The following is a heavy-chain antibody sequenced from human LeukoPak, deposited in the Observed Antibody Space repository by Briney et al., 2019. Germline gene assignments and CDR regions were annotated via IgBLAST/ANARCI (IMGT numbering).Heavy chain of an antibody. CDR1: GFSLSTNQMR. J-gene: IGHJ4*02. CDR2: IDWDDDE. CDR3: ARTRGDDCIDS. D-gene: IGHD5-12*01. V-gene: IGHV2-70*04. Sequence: SGPTLVNPTQTLTLTCTFSGFSLSTNQMRVNWLRQPPGKALEWLARIDWDDDEFYSPSLRTRLTISKDTPKNQVVLTLANMDPVDTATYYCARTRGDDCIDSWGQGILVTVSS.